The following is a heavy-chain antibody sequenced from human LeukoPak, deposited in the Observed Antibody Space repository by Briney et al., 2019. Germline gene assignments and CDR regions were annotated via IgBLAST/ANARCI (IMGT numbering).Heavy chain of an antibody. V-gene: IGHV4-59*07. CDR1: GGSMSSYY. Sequence: PSDTLSLTCTVSGGSMSSYYWSWIRQSPGKGLEWIGYIYYNGRTTNYNPSLKSRVTMSVDTPKNQFSLKLSSVTAADTAVYYCARVGDWNDLVYWGQGILVSVSS. D-gene: IGHD1-1*01. J-gene: IGHJ4*02. CDR3: ARVGDWNDLVY. CDR2: IYYNGRTT.